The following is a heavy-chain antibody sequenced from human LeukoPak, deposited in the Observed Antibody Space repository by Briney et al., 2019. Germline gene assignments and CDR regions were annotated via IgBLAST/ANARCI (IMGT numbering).Heavy chain of an antibody. J-gene: IGHJ4*02. V-gene: IGHV4-4*07. CDR3: ARGLYDSSGYYYVDY. CDR2: IFTSGST. CDR1: GGSISSYY. Sequence: TSETLSLTRTVSGGSISSYYWSWIRQPAGKGLEWIGRIFTSGSTNYNPSLKSRVTMSVDTSKNQLSLKLSSVTAADTAVYYCARGLYDSSGYYYVDYWGQGTLVTVSS. D-gene: IGHD3-22*01.